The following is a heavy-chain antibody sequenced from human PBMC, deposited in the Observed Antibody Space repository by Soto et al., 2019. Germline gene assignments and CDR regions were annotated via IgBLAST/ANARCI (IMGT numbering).Heavy chain of an antibody. CDR3: AILPDGSGSSPPGFDS. D-gene: IGHD3-10*01. Sequence: QVQLVQSGAEVKKPGSSVKVSCKSSGGTFSSYAISWVRQAPGQGLEWMGGIIPIFGTANYAQKFQGRVTITADESTSTAYMELISLRSEDTAVYYCAILPDGSGSSPPGFDSWGQGTLVTVSS. V-gene: IGHV1-69*01. CDR1: GGTFSSYA. J-gene: IGHJ4*02. CDR2: IIPIFGTA.